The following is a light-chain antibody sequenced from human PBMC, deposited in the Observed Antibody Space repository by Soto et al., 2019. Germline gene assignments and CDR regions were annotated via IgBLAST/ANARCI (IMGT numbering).Light chain of an antibody. CDR2: GAS. CDR3: QQYNNWPRT. Sequence: EIVMPQSPATRSLSPGESATLSCRASQSVRSNLAWYQQKPGQAPRLLIYGASTRATGIPARFSGIGSGKEFTLTISSLQSEDGAVDYGQQYNNWPRTFGQGTKVDIK. CDR1: QSVRSN. V-gene: IGKV3-15*01. J-gene: IGKJ1*01.